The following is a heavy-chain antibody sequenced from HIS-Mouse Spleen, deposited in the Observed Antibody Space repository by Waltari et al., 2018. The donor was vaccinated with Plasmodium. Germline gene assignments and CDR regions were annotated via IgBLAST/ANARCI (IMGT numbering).Heavy chain of an antibody. J-gene: IGHJ4*02. V-gene: IGHV1-24*01. CDR3: ATDSPGTIAVAGRYYFDY. Sequence: QVQLVQSGAEVKKPGASVKVSCKVSGYTLTELSMHWVRQAPGKGLGWMGGLDPEDGETSYAQKFQGRVTMTEDTSTDTAYMELSSLRSEDTAVYYCATDSPGTIAVAGRYYFDYWGQGTLVTVSS. CDR1: GYTLTELS. CDR2: LDPEDGET. D-gene: IGHD6-19*01.